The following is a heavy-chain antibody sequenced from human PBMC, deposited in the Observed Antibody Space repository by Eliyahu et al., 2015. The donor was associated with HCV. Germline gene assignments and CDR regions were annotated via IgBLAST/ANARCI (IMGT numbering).Heavy chain of an antibody. D-gene: IGHD2-21*02. CDR3: ARAWVTANPNDAFDI. CDR1: XXTVXTXNNY. Sequence: EVQLVESGGGLXQPGGSLRISCAASXXTVXTXNNYMSWVRQAPGKGLEWVSLIYTDGYTNYANSVKGRFTISRDKSENTLYLQMNSLRPEDTAVYYCARAWVTANPNDAFDIWGQGTMVTVSS. CDR2: IYTDGYT. V-gene: IGHV3-66*02. J-gene: IGHJ3*02.